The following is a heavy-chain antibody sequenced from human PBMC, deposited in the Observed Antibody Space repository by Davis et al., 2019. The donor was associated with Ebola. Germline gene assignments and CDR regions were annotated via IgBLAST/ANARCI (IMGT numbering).Heavy chain of an antibody. CDR1: GFTFGLSA. CDR2: ISWNSGSM. J-gene: IGHJ4*02. V-gene: IGHV3-9*01. CDR3: ARSSYQPDY. D-gene: IGHD2-2*01. Sequence: SLKISCAASGFTFGLSAMHWVRQTPGKGLEWVSVISWNSGSMAYGDSVKGRFTVSRDNAKNSLYLQMNGLRAEDTAVYYCARSSYQPDYWGQGTLVTVSS.